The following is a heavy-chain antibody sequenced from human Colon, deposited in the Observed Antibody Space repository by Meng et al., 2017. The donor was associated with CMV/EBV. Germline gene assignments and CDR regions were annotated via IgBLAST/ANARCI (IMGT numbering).Heavy chain of an antibody. V-gene: IGHV3-66*02. J-gene: IGHJ4*02. CDR1: GFTVSSNY. Sequence: ESLKISCAASGFTVSSNYMSWVRQAPGKGLEWVSVIYSGGSTYYADSVKGRFTISRDNSKNTLYLQMNSLRAEDTAVYYCARDLTTTLDYWGQGTLVTVSS. CDR3: ARDLTTTLDY. D-gene: IGHD1-14*01. CDR2: IYSGGST.